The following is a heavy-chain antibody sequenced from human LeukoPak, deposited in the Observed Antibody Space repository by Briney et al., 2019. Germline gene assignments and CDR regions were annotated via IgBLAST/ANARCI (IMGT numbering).Heavy chain of an antibody. D-gene: IGHD3-3*01. CDR2: IYHSGST. J-gene: IGHJ6*03. Sequence: KPSETLSLTCAVSGYSISSGYYWGWIRPPPGKGLEWIGSIYHSGSTYYNPSLKSRVTISVDTSKNQFSLKLSSVTAADTAVYYCARVGYDFWSGSHYYYYYMDVWGKGTTVTVSS. CDR1: GYSISSGYY. V-gene: IGHV4-38-2*01. CDR3: ARVGYDFWSGSHYYYYYMDV.